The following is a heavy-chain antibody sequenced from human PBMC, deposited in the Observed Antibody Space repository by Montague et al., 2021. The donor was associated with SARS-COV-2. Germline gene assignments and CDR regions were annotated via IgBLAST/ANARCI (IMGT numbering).Heavy chain of an antibody. V-gene: IGHV6-1*01. Sequence: CAISGDSVSSNIAAWNWIRQSPSRRLEWLGRTYYRSKWYNDYAVFVRSRINISPDTSKNQFSLQLNSVTPEDTAVYYCTQERGPGRTTWHYFDYWGQGTLVTVSS. J-gene: IGHJ4*02. CDR1: GDSVSSNIAA. CDR2: TYYRSKWYN. CDR3: TQERGPGRTTWHYFDY. D-gene: IGHD1-14*01.